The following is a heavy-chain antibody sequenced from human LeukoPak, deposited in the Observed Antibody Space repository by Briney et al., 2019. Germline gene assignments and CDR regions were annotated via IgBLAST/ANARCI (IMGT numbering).Heavy chain of an antibody. V-gene: IGHV3-23*01. Sequence: GGSLRLSCAAAGFTFSSYAMTWVRQAPGKGLEWVSSITGGGDTTYYADSVRGRFTISRDNSKNTLSLQMNSLRAEDTAVYYCAKERSEVVVAATNYWGQGTLVTVSS. CDR1: GFTFSSYA. D-gene: IGHD2-15*01. CDR2: ITGGGDTT. J-gene: IGHJ4*02. CDR3: AKERSEVVVAATNY.